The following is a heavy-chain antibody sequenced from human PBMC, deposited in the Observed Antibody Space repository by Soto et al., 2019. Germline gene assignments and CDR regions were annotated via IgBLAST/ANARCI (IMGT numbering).Heavy chain of an antibody. J-gene: IGHJ4*02. CDR1: GFTFSSYA. D-gene: IGHD3-22*01. V-gene: IGHV3-23*01. CDR2: ISGSGGST. CDR3: AKPKRVESSGYTHSHS. Sequence: PGGSLRLSCAASGFTFSSYAMSWVRQAPGKGLEWVSAISGSGGSTYYADSVKGRFTISRDNSKNTLYLQMNSLRAEDTAVYYCAKPKRVESSGYTHSHSWGKGRMGTGSS.